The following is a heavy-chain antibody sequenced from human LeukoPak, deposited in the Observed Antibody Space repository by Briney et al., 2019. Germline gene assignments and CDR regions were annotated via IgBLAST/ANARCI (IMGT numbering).Heavy chain of an antibody. V-gene: IGHV1-2*02. Sequence: ASVKASCKASGYTFNDYYIHWVRQAPGQGLEWMGRINPHRGDTVHAQNFQGRLTMYMETSITTAYIELTRLRPDDTAVYYCARGSKNLYNWVQGSLVTVSS. CDR1: GYTFNDYY. CDR3: ARGSKNLYN. CDR2: INPHRGDT. D-gene: IGHD1-14*01. J-gene: IGHJ4*02.